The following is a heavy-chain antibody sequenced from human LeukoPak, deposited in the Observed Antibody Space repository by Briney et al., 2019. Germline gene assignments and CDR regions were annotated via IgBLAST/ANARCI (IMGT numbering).Heavy chain of an antibody. D-gene: IGHD3-22*01. V-gene: IGHV3-21*01. Sequence: PGRSLRLSCTASGFTFGDYAMSWVRQAPGKGLEWVSSISSSSSYIYYADSVKGRFTISRDNAENSLYLQMNSLRAEDTAVYYCARDRYDSSGYHYWGQGTLVTVSS. CDR1: GFTFGDYA. CDR2: ISSSSSYI. CDR3: ARDRYDSSGYHY. J-gene: IGHJ4*02.